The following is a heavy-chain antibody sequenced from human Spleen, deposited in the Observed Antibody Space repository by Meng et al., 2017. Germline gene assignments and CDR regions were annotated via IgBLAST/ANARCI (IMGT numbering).Heavy chain of an antibody. CDR1: GFTVSHNY. CDR2: ISGSGGST. CDR3: AKGDNNRWTFDY. D-gene: IGHD1/OR15-1a*01. V-gene: IGHV3-23*01. J-gene: IGHJ4*02. Sequence: LSLTCAASGFTVSHNYMSWVRQAPGKGLEWVSAISGSGGSTYYADSVKGRFTISRDNSKNTLYLQMNSLRAEDTAVYYCAKGDNNRWTFDYWGQGTLVTVSS.